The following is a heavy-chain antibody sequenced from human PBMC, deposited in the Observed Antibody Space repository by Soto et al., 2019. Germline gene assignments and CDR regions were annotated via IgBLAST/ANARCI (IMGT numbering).Heavy chain of an antibody. J-gene: IGHJ4*02. Sequence: EVQLVESGGGLVQPGESLRLSCAASGFTFSNKYMNWVRQAPGKGLEWVSVIYSGGSTFYAYYVRGRFTISRDNSKNTVNLQMNRLRAEDPAVYYCARDPWAADYWGQGTLVTVSS. D-gene: IGHD3-16*01. CDR1: GFTFSNKY. CDR2: IYSGGST. CDR3: ARDPWAADY. V-gene: IGHV3-66*01.